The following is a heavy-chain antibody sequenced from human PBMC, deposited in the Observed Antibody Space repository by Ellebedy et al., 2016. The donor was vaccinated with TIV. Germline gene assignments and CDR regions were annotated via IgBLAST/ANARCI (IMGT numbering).Heavy chain of an antibody. CDR2: IYYSGST. J-gene: IGHJ5*02. D-gene: IGHD3-22*01. CDR3: ARRGGGSGYYYGPTRKTNWFDP. V-gene: IGHV4-39*07. CDR1: GGSISSSSYY. Sequence: SETLSLXCTVSGGSISSSSYYWGWIRQPPGKGLEWIGSIYYSGSTNYNPSLKSRVTISVDTSKNQFSLKLSSVTAADTAVYYCARRGGGSGYYYGPTRKTNWFDPWGQGTLVTVSS.